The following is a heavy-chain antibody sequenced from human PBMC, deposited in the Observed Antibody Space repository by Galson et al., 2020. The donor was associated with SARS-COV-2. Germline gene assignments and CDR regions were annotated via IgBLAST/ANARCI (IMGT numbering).Heavy chain of an antibody. Sequence: GGSLRLSCAASGFTFSSYAMSWVRQAPGKGLEWVSVIYSGGSTYYADSVKVRFTISRDNSKNTLYLQMNSLRAEDTAVYYCAKLSDSSGYYWPDDAFDIWGQGTMVTVSS. D-gene: IGHD3-22*01. CDR3: AKLSDSSGYYWPDDAFDI. CDR1: GFTFSSYA. J-gene: IGHJ3*02. V-gene: IGHV3-23*03. CDR2: IYSGGST.